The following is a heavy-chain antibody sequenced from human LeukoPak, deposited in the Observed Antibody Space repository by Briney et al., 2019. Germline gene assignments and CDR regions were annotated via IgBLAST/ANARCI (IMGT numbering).Heavy chain of an antibody. D-gene: IGHD3-9*01. Sequence: EASVKVSCKASGYTFTSYGISWVRQAPGQGLEWMGWISAYNGNTNYAQKLQGRVTMTTDTSTSTAYMELRSLRSDDTAVYYCARDYDILTGYYPFDYWGQGTLVTVSS. V-gene: IGHV1-18*01. CDR1: GYTFTSYG. CDR2: ISAYNGNT. CDR3: ARDYDILTGYYPFDY. J-gene: IGHJ4*02.